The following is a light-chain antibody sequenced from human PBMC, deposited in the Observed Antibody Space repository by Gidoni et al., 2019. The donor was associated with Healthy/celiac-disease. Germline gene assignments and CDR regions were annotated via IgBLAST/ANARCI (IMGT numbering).Light chain of an antibody. V-gene: IGLV7-46*01. J-gene: IGLJ3*02. CDR2: DTS. CDR1: TGAVTSGHY. Sequence: QSVVPHEPSLPVSPGGTVTLTCGSSTGAVTSGHYPYWFQQKPAQAPRTLIYDTSHTHAWTPARFSGSILGGKAALTLSGAQPEDEAEYYCLLSYSGARVFGGGTKLTVL. CDR3: LLSYSGARV.